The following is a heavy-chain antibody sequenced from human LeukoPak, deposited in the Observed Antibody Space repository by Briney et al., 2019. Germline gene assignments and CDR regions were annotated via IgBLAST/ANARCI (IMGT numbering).Heavy chain of an antibody. CDR2: IYSDGTT. J-gene: IGHJ4*02. CDR1: GASTTSYY. V-gene: IGHV4-59*01. D-gene: IGHD3-22*01. CDR3: ARDTRSYDTSGYYYFDY. Sequence: SETLSLTCSVSGASTTSYYWNWIRQAPGKGLEWIGYIYSDGTTSYSPSHRSRVTISIDTSRNQFSLKLSSVTAADAAVYYCARDTRSYDTSGYYYFDYWGQGALVTVSS.